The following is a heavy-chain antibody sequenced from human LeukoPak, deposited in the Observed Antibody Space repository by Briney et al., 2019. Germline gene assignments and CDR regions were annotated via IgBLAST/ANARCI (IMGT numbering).Heavy chain of an antibody. CDR2: FDPEDGGT. J-gene: IGHJ4*02. D-gene: IGHD3-22*01. CDR3: ATVGRNYYDSSGYYYYFDY. V-gene: IGHV1-24*01. Sequence: GASVKVSCKVSGYTLTELSMHWVRQAPGKGLEWMGGFDPEDGGTIYAQKFQGRVTMTEDTSTDTAYMELSSLRSEDTAVYYCATVGRNYYDSSGYYYYFDYWGQGTLVTVSS. CDR1: GYTLTELS.